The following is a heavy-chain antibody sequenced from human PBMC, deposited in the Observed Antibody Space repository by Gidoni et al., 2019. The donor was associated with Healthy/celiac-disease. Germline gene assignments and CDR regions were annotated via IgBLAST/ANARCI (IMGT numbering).Heavy chain of an antibody. J-gene: IGHJ6*02. CDR2: IYYSGST. V-gene: IGHV4-59*01. CDR1: GGSISSYY. CDR3: ARNFPAENDYYYYYGMDV. Sequence: QVQLQESGPGLVKPSETLSLTCTVSGGSISSYYWSWIRQPPGKGLEWIGYIYYSGSTNYNPALKRRGTIAGDTSKKQFSLKLSSVTAADTAVYYCARNFPAENDYYYYYGMDVWGQGTTVTVSS.